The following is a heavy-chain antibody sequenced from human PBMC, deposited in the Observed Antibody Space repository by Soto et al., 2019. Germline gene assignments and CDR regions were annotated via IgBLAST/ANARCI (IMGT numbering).Heavy chain of an antibody. D-gene: IGHD3-10*01. CDR1: EFTFSSYS. J-gene: IGHJ6*02. CDR3: AGSKLLWFGEFFHSYYYGMDV. Sequence: GGSLRLSCAASEFTFSSYSMNWVRQAPGKGLEWVSYISSSSSTIYYADSVKGRFTISRDNAKNSLYLQMNSLRDEDTAVYYCAGSKLLWFGEFFHSYYYGMDVWGQGTTVTVSS. V-gene: IGHV3-48*02. CDR2: ISSSSSTI.